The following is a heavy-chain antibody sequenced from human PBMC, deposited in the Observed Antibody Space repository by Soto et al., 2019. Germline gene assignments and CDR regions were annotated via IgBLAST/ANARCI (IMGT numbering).Heavy chain of an antibody. CDR1: GGSFSGYY. Sequence: PSETLSLTCAVYGGSFSGYYWSWIRQPPGKGLEWIGEINHSGSTNYNPSLKSRVTISVDTSKNQFSLKLSSVTAADTAVYYCARGRYSSSSILKLNSRPRAEYFQHSGQGTLVTVST. J-gene: IGHJ1*01. D-gene: IGHD6-6*01. CDR2: INHSGST. CDR3: ARGRYSSSSILKLNSRPRAEYFQH. V-gene: IGHV4-34*01.